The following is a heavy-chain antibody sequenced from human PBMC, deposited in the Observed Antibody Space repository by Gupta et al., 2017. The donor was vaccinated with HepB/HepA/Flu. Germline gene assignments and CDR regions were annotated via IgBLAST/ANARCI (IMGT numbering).Heavy chain of an antibody. CDR3: ARTGYTSGWYINGLDV. D-gene: IGHD6-19*01. CDR2: INADNGFT. Sequence: QVQLVQSGAEVKKPGASVKVSCMASGYTFNRYAIHWVRQAPGQGLEWMGWINADNGFTTYSQKVQGRVTITRDASANTAYVELSSLASEDTSVYYCARTGYTSGWYINGLDVWGQGNTVTVSS. CDR1: GYTFNRYA. V-gene: IGHV1-3*01. J-gene: IGHJ6*02.